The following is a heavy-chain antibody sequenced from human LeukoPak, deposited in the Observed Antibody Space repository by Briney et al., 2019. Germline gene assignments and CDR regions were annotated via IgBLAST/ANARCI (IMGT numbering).Heavy chain of an antibody. CDR3: ARDHLANLASRLFDP. V-gene: IGHV4-38-2*02. Sequence: SETLSLTCTVSGYSISSDYYWGWIRQPPGKGLEWIGSIHHSGRTYYNPSLKSRVTISVDTSKNQFSLKLSSVTAADTAVYYCARDHLANLASRLFDPWGQGTLVTVSS. CDR1: GYSISSDYY. D-gene: IGHD3-3*01. CDR2: IHHSGRT. J-gene: IGHJ5*02.